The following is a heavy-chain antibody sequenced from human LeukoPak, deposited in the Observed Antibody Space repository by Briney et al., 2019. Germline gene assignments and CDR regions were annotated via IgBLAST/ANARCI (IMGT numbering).Heavy chain of an antibody. CDR1: GYSISSGYY. V-gene: IGHV4-38-2*02. J-gene: IGHJ4*02. CDR3: ARGGGVVVTATGEFDY. CDR2: IYYSGST. D-gene: IGHD2-21*02. Sequence: SETLSLTCTVSGYSISSGYYWGWIRQPPGKGLEWIGYIYYSGSTNYNPSLKSRVTISVDTSKNQFSLKLSSVTAADTAVYYCARGGGVVVTATGEFDYWGQGTPVTVSS.